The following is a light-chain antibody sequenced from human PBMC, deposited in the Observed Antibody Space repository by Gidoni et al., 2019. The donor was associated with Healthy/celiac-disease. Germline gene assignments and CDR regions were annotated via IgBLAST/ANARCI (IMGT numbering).Light chain of an antibody. J-gene: IGLJ2*01. V-gene: IGLV1-40*01. CDR2: GNS. Sequence: QSVLTPPLSVPGAPGQRVTISFTWGSSNIWAGYDVPWYQQLPGTAPKLLIYGNSNRPSGVPDRFSGSKSGTSASLAITGLQAEDEADYYCQSYDSSLSVVFGGGTKLTVL. CDR3: QSYDSSLSVV. CDR1: SSNIWAGYD.